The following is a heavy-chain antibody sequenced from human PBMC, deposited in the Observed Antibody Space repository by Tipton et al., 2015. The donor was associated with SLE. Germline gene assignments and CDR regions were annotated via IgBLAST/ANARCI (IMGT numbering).Heavy chain of an antibody. J-gene: IGHJ4*02. CDR1: GGSISSYY. CDR2: IYYSGST. D-gene: IGHD3-10*01. V-gene: IGHV4-59*01. Sequence: TLSLTCTVSGGSISSYYWSWIRQPPGKGLEWIGYIYYSGSTNYNPSLKSRVTISVDTSKNQFSLRLSSVTAADTAVYYCARDGYYYGFIWGPGALGTVSS. CDR3: ARDGYYYGFI.